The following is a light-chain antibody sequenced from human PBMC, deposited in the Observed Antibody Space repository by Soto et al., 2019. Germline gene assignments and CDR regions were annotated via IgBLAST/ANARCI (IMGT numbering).Light chain of an antibody. CDR2: DVS. CDR3: QGYDSYPLN. Sequence: DVQMTQSPSTLSASVGDRVTITCRASQSINNLLAWYQQKPGKAPKFLIYDVSTLESGVPSRFSGSGSGTEFTRTMRSLQPENFATYYCQGYDSYPLNFGGGTKVDIK. CDR1: QSINNL. V-gene: IGKV1-5*01. J-gene: IGKJ4*01.